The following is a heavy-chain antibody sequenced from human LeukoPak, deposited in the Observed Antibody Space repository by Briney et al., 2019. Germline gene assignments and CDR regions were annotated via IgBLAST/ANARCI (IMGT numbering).Heavy chain of an antibody. CDR1: GFTFSSYA. J-gene: IGHJ3*02. V-gene: IGHV3-64*01. Sequence: GGSLRLSCAASGFTFSSYAMHWVRQAPGKGLEYVSAISSNGGSTYYANSVKGRFTTSRDNSKNTLYLQMGSLRAEDMAVYYCARDSSSWHDAFDTWGQGTMVTVSS. D-gene: IGHD6-13*01. CDR3: ARDSSSWHDAFDT. CDR2: ISSNGGST.